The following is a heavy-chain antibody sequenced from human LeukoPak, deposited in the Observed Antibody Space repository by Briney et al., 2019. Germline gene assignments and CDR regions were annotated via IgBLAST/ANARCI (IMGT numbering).Heavy chain of an antibody. J-gene: IGHJ4*02. Sequence: GESLKISCKASGYSFTSYWISWVRQMPGEGLEWMGRIDPSDSYTNYSPSFQGHVTISAGKSLTTAYLQWSSLEASDTAMYYCARHSQWVIVDELLWGQGTLVTVSS. V-gene: IGHV5-10-1*01. CDR1: GYSFTSYW. CDR3: ARHSQWVIVDELL. D-gene: IGHD6-19*01. CDR2: IDPSDSYT.